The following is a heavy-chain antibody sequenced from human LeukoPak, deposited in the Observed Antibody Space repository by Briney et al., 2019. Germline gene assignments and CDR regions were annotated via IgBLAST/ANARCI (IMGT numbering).Heavy chain of an antibody. D-gene: IGHD2/OR15-2a*01. J-gene: IGHJ4*02. Sequence: GGSLRLSCAASGFTFSNIAMSWVRQAPGKGLEWVSGISGSGGSTYYADSVKGRFTISRDNSKNTLYVQMNSLRAEDTAVYYCAKDLSCLDWGQGTLVIVSS. CDR2: ISGSGGST. V-gene: IGHV3-23*01. CDR1: GFTFSNIA. CDR3: AKDLSCLD.